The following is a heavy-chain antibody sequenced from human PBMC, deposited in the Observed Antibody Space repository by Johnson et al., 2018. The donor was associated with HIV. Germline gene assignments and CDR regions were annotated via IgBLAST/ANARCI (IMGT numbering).Heavy chain of an antibody. CDR2: IKRKIEGETT. CDR1: GFTFSNAW. CDR3: TTAIVIDAFDI. V-gene: IGHV3-15*01. J-gene: IGHJ3*02. Sequence: VQLVESGGGVVQPGRSLRLSCAASGFTFSNAWMSWVRQAPGKGLEWVGRIKRKIEGETTDYAAPVKGRFTILRDDSKNTLYLQMNSLTTEDTAVYYCTTAIVIDAFDIWGQGTMVTVSS. D-gene: IGHD3-16*02.